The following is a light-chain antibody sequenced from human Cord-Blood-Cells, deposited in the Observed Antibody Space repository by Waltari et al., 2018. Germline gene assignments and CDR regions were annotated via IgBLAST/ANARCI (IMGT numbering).Light chain of an antibody. Sequence: DIQMTQSPSSLSASVGDRVTITCRASQSIRSYLNWSQQKPVKAPKLLIYAASSLQSGVPSRFSGSGSGTDFTITISSLQPEDFATYYCQQSYSTPYTFGQGTKLEIK. J-gene: IGKJ2*01. CDR3: QQSYSTPYT. CDR1: QSIRSY. CDR2: AAS. V-gene: IGKV1-39*01.